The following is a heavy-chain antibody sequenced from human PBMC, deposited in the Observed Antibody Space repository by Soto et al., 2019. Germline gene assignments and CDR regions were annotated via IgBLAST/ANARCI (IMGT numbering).Heavy chain of an antibody. CDR3: AKDRVTIFGRGGGMDV. CDR1: GFTFSSYG. J-gene: IGHJ6*02. D-gene: IGHD3-3*01. CDR2: ISYDGSNK. Sequence: PGGSLRLSCAASGFTFSSYGMHWVRQAPGKGLEWVAVISYDGSNKYYADSVKGRFTISRDNSKNTLYLQMNSLRAEDAAVYYCAKDRVTIFGRGGGMDVWGQGTTVTVSS. V-gene: IGHV3-30*18.